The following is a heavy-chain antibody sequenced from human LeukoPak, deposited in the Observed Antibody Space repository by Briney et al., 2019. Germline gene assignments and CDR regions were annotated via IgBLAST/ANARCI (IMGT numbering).Heavy chain of an antibody. J-gene: IGHJ3*01. CDR3: ARLEASVDTALVSYTGEAFDV. D-gene: IGHD5-18*01. CDR2: IRQDGSEK. CDR1: GFTFSNYW. Sequence: PGGSLRLSCAASGFTFSNYWMSWVRQAPGKGLEWVANIRQDGSEKHYMYSVKGRSTISRDNAKNSVFLLMNSLRAEDTAVYYCARLEASVDTALVSYTGEAFDVWGQGTMVTVSS. V-gene: IGHV3-7*01.